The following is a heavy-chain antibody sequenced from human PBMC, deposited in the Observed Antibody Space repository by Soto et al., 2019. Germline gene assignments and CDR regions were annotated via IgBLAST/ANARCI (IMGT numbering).Heavy chain of an antibody. CDR3: ARGGIAARRYYFDY. Sequence: PSETLSLTCAVYGGSFSGYYWSWIRQPPGKGLEWIGEINHSGSTNYNPSLKSRVTISVDTSKNQFSLKLSSVTAADTAVYYCARGGIAARRYYFDYWGQGTLVTVSS. V-gene: IGHV4-34*01. J-gene: IGHJ4*02. CDR2: INHSGST. CDR1: GGSFSGYY. D-gene: IGHD6-6*01.